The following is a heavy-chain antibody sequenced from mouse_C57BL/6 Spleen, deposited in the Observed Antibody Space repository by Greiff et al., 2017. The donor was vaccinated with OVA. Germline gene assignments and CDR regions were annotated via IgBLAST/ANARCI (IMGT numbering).Heavy chain of an antibody. CDR3: ARSLYYYGSSFWYFDV. CDR2: IYPGDGDT. CDR1: GYAFSSYW. D-gene: IGHD1-1*01. Sequence: VKLMESGAELVKPGASVKISCKASGYAFSSYWMNWVKQRPGKGLEWIGQIYPGDGDTNYNGKFKGKATLTADKSSSTAYMQLSSLTSEDSAVYFCARSLYYYGSSFWYFDVWGTGTTVTVSS. V-gene: IGHV1-80*01. J-gene: IGHJ1*03.